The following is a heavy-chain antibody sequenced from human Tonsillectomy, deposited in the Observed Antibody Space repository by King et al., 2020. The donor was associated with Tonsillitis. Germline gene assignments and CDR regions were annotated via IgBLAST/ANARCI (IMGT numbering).Heavy chain of an antibody. D-gene: IGHD2-2*03. CDR1: GFTFSYYA. J-gene: IGHJ4*02. V-gene: IGHV3-23*04. CDR3: AKGGGYCSSTSCLIDY. CDR2: ISGRGGST. Sequence: VQLVESGGGLVQPGGPLRLSCAASGFTFSYYAMSWVRQAPGKGLEWVSTISGRGGSTFYAHSVKGRFTISRDNSKNTLYLQMNSLRAEDTAVYYCAKGGGYCSSTSCLIDYWGQGTLVTVSS.